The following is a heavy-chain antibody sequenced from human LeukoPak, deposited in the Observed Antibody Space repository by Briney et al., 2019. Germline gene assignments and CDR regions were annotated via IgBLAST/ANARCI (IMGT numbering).Heavy chain of an antibody. Sequence: GGSLRLSCAASGFTFSNYWMTWVRQAPGKGLEWAANIKQDESEKYYVDSVKGRFTISRDNSKNTLYLQMNSLRAEDTAVYYCAKIRLRRIAVAGTNFDYWGQGTLVTVSS. CDR3: AKIRLRRIAVAGTNFDY. D-gene: IGHD6-19*01. J-gene: IGHJ4*02. CDR2: IKQDESEK. V-gene: IGHV3-7*03. CDR1: GFTFSNYW.